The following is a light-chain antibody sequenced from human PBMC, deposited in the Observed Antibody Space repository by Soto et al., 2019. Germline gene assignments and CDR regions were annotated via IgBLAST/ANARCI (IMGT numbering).Light chain of an antibody. CDR1: QSFTRW. CDR3: QQYETFSGT. Sequence: IEMTQCPSTLSASVGDRVTITCRASQSFTRWLAWYQQKPGEAPKLLIYDASALPRGVPSRFSCSGSGTKFTLTIAILQPVVFATYYFQQYETFSGTFGPGTKVDIK. J-gene: IGKJ1*01. CDR2: DAS. V-gene: IGKV1-5*01.